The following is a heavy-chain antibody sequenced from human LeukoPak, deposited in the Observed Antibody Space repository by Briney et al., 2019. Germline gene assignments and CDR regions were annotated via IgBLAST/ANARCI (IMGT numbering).Heavy chain of an antibody. J-gene: IGHJ4*02. V-gene: IGHV3-23*01. CDR3: GEEFSSSWLF. Sequence: GGSLRLSCAASGFTFSSSAMTWVRQAPGKGLEWVSSITSSGGDTYYADSVKGRFTISRDNSKNTLYLQMNSLRAEDTAVYYCGEEFSSSWLFWGQGTLVTVSS. CDR1: GFTFSSSA. D-gene: IGHD6-13*01. CDR2: ITSSGGDT.